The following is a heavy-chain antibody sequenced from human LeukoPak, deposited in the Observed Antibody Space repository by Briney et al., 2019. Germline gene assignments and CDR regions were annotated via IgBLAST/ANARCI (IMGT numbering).Heavy chain of an antibody. V-gene: IGHV4-61*02. CDR3: ARDHGSGDQKCFDP. CDR1: GGSISTGSYS. Sequence: SQTLSLTCTVSGGSISTGSYSWNWIRQPAGKGLEWVGRIYTSGSTNYNPSLKSRVTISVDTSNNQFSLKLSSVTAADTAVYYCARDHGSGDQKCFDPWGQGTLVTVSS. J-gene: IGHJ5*02. CDR2: IYTSGST. D-gene: IGHD3-10*01.